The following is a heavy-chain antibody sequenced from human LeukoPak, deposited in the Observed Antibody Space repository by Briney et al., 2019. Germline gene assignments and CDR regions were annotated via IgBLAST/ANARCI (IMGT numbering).Heavy chain of an antibody. D-gene: IGHD3-10*01. J-gene: IGHJ5*02. Sequence: SETLSLTCTVSGGSISSYYWSWIRQPPGKGLEWIGYIYYSGSTNYNPSLKSRVTMSVDTSKNQFSLKLSSVTAADTAVYYCARDSGTTGEVKFDPWGQGTLVTVS. CDR1: GGSISSYY. V-gene: IGHV4-59*12. CDR3: ARDSGTTGEVKFDP. CDR2: IYYSGST.